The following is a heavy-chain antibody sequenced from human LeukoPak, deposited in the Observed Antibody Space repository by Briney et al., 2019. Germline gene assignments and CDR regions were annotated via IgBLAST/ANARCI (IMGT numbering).Heavy chain of an antibody. J-gene: IGHJ6*02. Sequence: GASVTVSFKASGGTFISYAISWVGQAPGQGREGMGGIIPIFGTANYAQKFQGRVTITADESTSTAYMELSSLRSEDTAVYYCARESSGGPTGYYGMDVWGQGTTVTVSS. CDR3: ARESSGGPTGYYGMDV. D-gene: IGHD2-15*01. CDR2: IIPIFGTA. CDR1: GGTFISYA. V-gene: IGHV1-69*13.